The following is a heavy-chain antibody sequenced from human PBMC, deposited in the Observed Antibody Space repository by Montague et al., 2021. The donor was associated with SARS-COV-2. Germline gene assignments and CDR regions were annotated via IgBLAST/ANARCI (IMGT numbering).Heavy chain of an antibody. V-gene: IGHV4-34*11. D-gene: IGHD1-14*01. J-gene: IGHJ3*02. CDR1: GSWDGGSD. Sequence: SETLSLTCSILGSWDGGSDWKWTRLNPSHHGDSYGVFYSVGSTDYNPSLKSRATISRDTSKNQFSLKVRSVTAADTAVYYCARETMTADAFDIWGQGTMVTVSS. CDR3: ARETMTADAFDI. CDR2: FYSVGST.